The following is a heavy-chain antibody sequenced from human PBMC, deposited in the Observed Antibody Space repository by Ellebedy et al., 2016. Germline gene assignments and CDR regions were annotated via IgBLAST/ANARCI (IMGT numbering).Heavy chain of an antibody. CDR1: GGTFSSYA. CDR3: ARDGIRFLEWVYKYGMDV. J-gene: IGHJ6*02. V-gene: IGHV1-69*04. Sequence: ASVKVSCKASGGTFSSYAISWVRQAPGQGLEWMGRIIPILDTSNYAQKFQGRVTITADKSTSTAYMELSSLTSEDTAVYYCARDGIRFLEWVYKYGMDVWGQGTTVTVSS. D-gene: IGHD3-3*01. CDR2: IIPILDTS.